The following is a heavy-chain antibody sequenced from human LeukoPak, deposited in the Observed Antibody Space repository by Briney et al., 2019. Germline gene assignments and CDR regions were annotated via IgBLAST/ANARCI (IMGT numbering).Heavy chain of an antibody. CDR3: ARDGYSSSWRYAFDI. CDR2: ISSSSSYI. D-gene: IGHD6-13*01. Sequence: GGSLRLSCAASGFTFSSYAMNWVRQAAGKGLEWVSSISSSSSYIYYADSVKGRFTISRDNAKNSLYLQMNSLRAEDTAVYYCARDGYSSSWRYAFDIWGQGTMVTVSS. CDR1: GFTFSSYA. V-gene: IGHV3-21*01. J-gene: IGHJ3*02.